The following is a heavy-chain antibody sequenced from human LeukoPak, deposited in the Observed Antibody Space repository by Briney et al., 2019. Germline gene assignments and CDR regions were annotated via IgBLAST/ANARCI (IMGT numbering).Heavy chain of an antibody. CDR2: ISSGGSTV. V-gene: IGHV3-48*03. J-gene: IGHJ3*02. CDR3: ARVIIGGATGI. CDR1: GFTFSSYE. D-gene: IGHD1-26*01. Sequence: GGSLRLSCAASGFTFSSYEMNWVRQAPEKGLEWVSYISSGGSTVHYADSVKGRFTISRDNAKNSLYLQMNSLRAEDTAVYYCARVIIGGATGIWGQGTMVTVSS.